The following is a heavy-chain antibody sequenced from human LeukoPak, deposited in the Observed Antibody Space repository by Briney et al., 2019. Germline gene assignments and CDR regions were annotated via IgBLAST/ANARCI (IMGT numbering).Heavy chain of an antibody. V-gene: IGHV4-31*11. CDR1: GESFSGHF. CDR2: IYYSGST. CDR3: ARDGGYCYLGFDY. J-gene: IGHJ4*02. D-gene: IGHD5-12*01. Sequence: SETLSLTCAVYGESFSGHFWTWIRQHPGKGLEWIGYIYYSGSTYYNPSLKSRVTISVDTSKNQFSLKLSSVPAADTAVYYCARDGGYCYLGFDYWGQGTLVTVSS.